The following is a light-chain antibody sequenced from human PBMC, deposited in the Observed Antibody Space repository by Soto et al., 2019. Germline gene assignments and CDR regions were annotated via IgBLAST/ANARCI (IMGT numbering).Light chain of an antibody. CDR3: QQYQTYWT. CDR1: QSISTW. Sequence: DIQMTQSPSTLSAFVGHRVTITCRASQSISTWLAWYQQKPGKAPKLLIYKTSTLESGVPSRFSGSGSGTEFTLTISSLQPDDFATYYCQQYQTYWTFAQGPEVEIK. CDR2: KTS. V-gene: IGKV1-5*03. J-gene: IGKJ1*01.